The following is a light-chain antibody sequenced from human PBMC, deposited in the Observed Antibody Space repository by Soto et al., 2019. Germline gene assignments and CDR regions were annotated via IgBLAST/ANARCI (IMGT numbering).Light chain of an antibody. V-gene: IGKV4-1*01. CDR3: QQYYSTPT. J-gene: IGKJ4*01. CDR1: QSVLYSSNNKNY. CDR2: WAS. Sequence: DIVMPQSPDSLAVSLGERATINCKSSQSVLYSSNNKNYLAWYQQKPGQPPKLLISWASTRESGVPDRFSGSGSGTDFTLTISSLQAEDVAVYYCQQYYSTPTFGGGTKVEIK.